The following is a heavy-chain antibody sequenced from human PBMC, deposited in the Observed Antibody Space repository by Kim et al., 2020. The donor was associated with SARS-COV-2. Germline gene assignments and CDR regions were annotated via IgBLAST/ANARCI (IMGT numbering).Heavy chain of an antibody. Sequence: SQTLSLTCAISGDSVSSNSAAWNWIRQSPSRGLEWLGRTYYRSKWYNDYAVSVKSRITINPDTSKNQFSLQLNSVTPEDTAVYYCARGFRESLTGTAFYYYYGMDVWGQGTTVTVSS. CDR1: GDSVSSNSAA. CDR3: ARGFRESLTGTAFYYYYGMDV. J-gene: IGHJ6*02. CDR2: TYYRSKWYN. V-gene: IGHV6-1*01. D-gene: IGHD1-20*01.